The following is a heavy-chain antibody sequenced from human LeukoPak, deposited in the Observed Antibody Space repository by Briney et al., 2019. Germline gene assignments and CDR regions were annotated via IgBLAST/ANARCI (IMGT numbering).Heavy chain of an antibody. CDR3: ARDFDY. J-gene: IGHJ4*02. V-gene: IGHV4-39*07. CDR1: LGSICSSIYY. CDR2: IYYSGST. Sequence: SETLCLSRTLSLGSICSSIYYWGWVRQPPGKGLEWIGSIYYSGSTYYNPSLKSRVTISVDTSKNQFSLKLSSVTAADTAVYYCARDFDYWGQGTLVTVSS.